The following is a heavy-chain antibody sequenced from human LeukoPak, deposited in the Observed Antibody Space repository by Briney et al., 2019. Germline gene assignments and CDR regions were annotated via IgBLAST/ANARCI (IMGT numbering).Heavy chain of an antibody. V-gene: IGHV4-34*01. CDR2: INHSGGT. CDR1: GGSFSGYY. CDR3: ARVRVVLGFRGGAWFDP. Sequence: KTSETLSLTCAVYGGSFSGYYWSWIRQPPGKGLEWIGEINHSGGTNYNPSLKSRVTISVDTSKNQFSMKLSSVTAADTAVYYCARVRVVLGFRGGAWFDPWGQGTLVTVSS. D-gene: IGHD1-26*01. J-gene: IGHJ5*02.